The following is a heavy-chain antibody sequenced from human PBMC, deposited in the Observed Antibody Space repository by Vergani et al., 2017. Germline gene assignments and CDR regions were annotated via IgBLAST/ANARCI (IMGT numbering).Heavy chain of an antibody. CDR1: GFTFSSYA. CDR2: ISGSGGST. Sequence: EVQLLESGGGLVQPGGSLRLSCAASGFTFSSYAMSWVRQAPGKGLEWVSAISGSGGSTYYADSVKGRFPISRDNSKNTLYLQMNSLRAEDTAVYYCAKVGFIVVVPAASDAFDIWGQGTMVTVSS. J-gene: IGHJ3*02. D-gene: IGHD2-2*01. CDR3: AKVGFIVVVPAASDAFDI. V-gene: IGHV3-23*01.